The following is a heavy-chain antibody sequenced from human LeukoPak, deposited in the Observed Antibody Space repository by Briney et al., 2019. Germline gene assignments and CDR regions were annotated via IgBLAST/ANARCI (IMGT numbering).Heavy chain of an antibody. CDR3: AKNPINSAGFFDF. CDR2: IMGDGSSI. V-gene: IGHV3-48*03. CDR1: GFTFSSYE. Sequence: GGSVRLLCAASGFTFSSYEMNWVRDAAEEGLEWVSYIMGDGSSILCADSVGGRFTNSRDNAKNSLFLQMHGLRAEDTAVYYWAKNPINSAGFFDFWGQGALVTVSS. D-gene: IGHD2/OR15-2a*01. J-gene: IGHJ4*02.